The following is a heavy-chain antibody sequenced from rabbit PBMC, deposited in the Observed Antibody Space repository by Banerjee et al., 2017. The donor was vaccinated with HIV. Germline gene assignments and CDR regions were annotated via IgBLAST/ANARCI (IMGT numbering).Heavy chain of an antibody. CDR3: AREYGYSGSGAYGL. CDR1: GFDFSSYG. Sequence: EESGGGLVQPGGSLTLSCKGSGFDFSSYGVSWVRQAPGKGLEWIGYIDPVFGSTYYATWVNGRFTISSHNAQNTLYLQLNSLTAADTATYFCAREYGYSGSGAYGLWGPGTLVTDS. CDR2: IDPVFGST. V-gene: IGHV1S47*01. J-gene: IGHJ6*01. D-gene: IGHD1-1*01.